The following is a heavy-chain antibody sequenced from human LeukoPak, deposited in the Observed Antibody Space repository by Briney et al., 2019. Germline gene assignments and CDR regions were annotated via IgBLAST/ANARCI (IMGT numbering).Heavy chain of an antibody. CDR3: AKGRPFHYYDSSGYLDY. Sequence: GGSLRLSCAASGFTFDDYTMHWVRQAPGKGLEWVSLISWDGGSTYYADSVKGRFTISRDNSKNSLYLQMNSLRTEDTALYYCAKGRPFHYYDSSGYLDYWGQGTLATVSS. CDR1: GFTFDDYT. D-gene: IGHD3-22*01. V-gene: IGHV3-43*01. CDR2: ISWDGGST. J-gene: IGHJ4*02.